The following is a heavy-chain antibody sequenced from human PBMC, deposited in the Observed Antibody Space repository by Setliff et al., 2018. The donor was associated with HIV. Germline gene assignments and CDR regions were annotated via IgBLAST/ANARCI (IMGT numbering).Heavy chain of an antibody. J-gene: IGHJ4*02. D-gene: IGHD6-19*01. Sequence: GGSLRLSCAASGFTFSDHYMSWIRQAPGKGLEWVSYISTSGTSKYYADSVRGRFTVSRDNARNSLYLQMNSLRAEDTALYYCARENNRGWHWLDPFDYWGQGTLVTVSS. CDR3: ARENNRGWHWLDPFDY. V-gene: IGHV3-11*01. CDR2: ISTSGTSK. CDR1: GFTFSDHY.